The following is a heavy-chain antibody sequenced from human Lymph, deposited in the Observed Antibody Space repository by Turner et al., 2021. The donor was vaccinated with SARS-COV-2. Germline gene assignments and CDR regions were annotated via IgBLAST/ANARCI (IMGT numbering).Heavy chain of an antibody. Sequence: VQLQESGPRLVKPLETLSPTCTVSGGSSSSYYWSWIRQPPGEGCEWIGYIYYSGSTNYNPSLKSRVTISVDTSKNQVSLKLSSVTAADTAVYYCARGFDYWGQGTLVTVSS. CDR2: IYYSGST. CDR3: ARGFDY. V-gene: IGHV4-59*01. CDR1: GGSSSSYY. J-gene: IGHJ4*02.